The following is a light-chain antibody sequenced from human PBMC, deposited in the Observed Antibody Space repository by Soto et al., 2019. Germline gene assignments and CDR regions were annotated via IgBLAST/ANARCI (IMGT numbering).Light chain of an antibody. CDR1: QSVSSN. V-gene: IGKV3-20*01. CDR3: QQYGSSPRT. CDR2: GAS. J-gene: IGKJ1*01. Sequence: DIVIPECPATLSVSRGGRATVTCRASQSVSSNLAWYQQKRGQAPRLLIYGASKRATGIPDRFSGSGSGTRFTLTFSRLEPEDCAVYCCQQYGSSPRTFGQGTKVDIK.